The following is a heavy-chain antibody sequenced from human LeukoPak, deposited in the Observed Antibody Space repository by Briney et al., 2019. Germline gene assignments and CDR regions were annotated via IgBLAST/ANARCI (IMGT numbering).Heavy chain of an antibody. CDR1: GGSISSYY. V-gene: IGHV4-59*01. Sequence: PSETLSLTCTVSGGSISSYYWSWIRQPPGKGLEWIGYIYYSGSTNYNPSLKSRVTISVDTSKNQFSLKLSSVAAADTAVYYCARDRVAAELGYYYSMDVWGQGTTVTVSS. CDR3: ARDRVAAELGYYYSMDV. J-gene: IGHJ6*02. CDR2: IYYSGST. D-gene: IGHD6-13*01.